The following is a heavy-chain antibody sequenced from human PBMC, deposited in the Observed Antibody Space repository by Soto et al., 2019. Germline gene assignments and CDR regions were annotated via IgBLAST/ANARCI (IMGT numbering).Heavy chain of an antibody. CDR3: ARHHGPTTSENWFDP. Sequence: GASVKVSCNASGYTFFTYDISWVRQAPGQGQEWMGWISTYSGDTKYAQKFQGRVTMTTDTSTTTAYLELRSLRSDDTAVYYCARHHGPTTSENWFDPWGQGTLVTVSS. D-gene: IGHD5-12*01. J-gene: IGHJ5*02. V-gene: IGHV1-18*01. CDR1: GYTFFTYD. CDR2: ISTYSGDT.